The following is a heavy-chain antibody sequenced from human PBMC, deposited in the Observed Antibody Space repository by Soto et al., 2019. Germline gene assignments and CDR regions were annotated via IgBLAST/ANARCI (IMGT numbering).Heavy chain of an antibody. J-gene: IGHJ1*01. Sequence: SETVSLTCAVSGGCISRGGYYWSWIRQPPGKGLEWIGSIYYSGSTYYNPSLKSRVTISGDTSKNQFSLKLSSVTAADPAVYSCAILYIDPRVFMSSYVSWGRGTLV. CDR1: GGCISRGGYY. D-gene: IGHD5-12*01. CDR2: IYYSGST. V-gene: IGHV4-30-2*03. CDR3: AILYIDPRVFMSSYVS.